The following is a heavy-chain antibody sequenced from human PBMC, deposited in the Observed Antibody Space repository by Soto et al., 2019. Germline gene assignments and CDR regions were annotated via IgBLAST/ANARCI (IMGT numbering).Heavy chain of an antibody. CDR3: ASHLWFGEFNYYYYGMDV. D-gene: IGHD3-10*01. CDR1: GYTFTSYD. Sequence: ASVKVSCKASGYTFTSYDINWVRQATGQGLEWMGWMNPNSGNTGYAQKFQGRVTMTRNTSISTAYMELGSLRSEDTAVYYCASHLWFGEFNYYYYGMDVWGQGTTVTVSS. CDR2: MNPNSGNT. V-gene: IGHV1-8*01. J-gene: IGHJ6*02.